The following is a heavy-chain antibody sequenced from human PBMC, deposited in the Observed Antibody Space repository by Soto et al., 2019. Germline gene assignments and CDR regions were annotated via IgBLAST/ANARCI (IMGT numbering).Heavy chain of an antibody. CDR3: AKDGSGSTMYYYYGMDV. D-gene: IGHD3-10*01. CDR2: ISWNSGSI. J-gene: IGHJ6*02. V-gene: IGHV3-9*01. Sequence: GGSLRLSCAASGFTFADYAMHWVRQAPGKGLEWVSGISWNSGSIGYADSVKGRFTISRDNAKNSLYLQMNSLRAEDTALYYCAKDGSGSTMYYYYGMDVWGQGTTVTVSS. CDR1: GFTFADYA.